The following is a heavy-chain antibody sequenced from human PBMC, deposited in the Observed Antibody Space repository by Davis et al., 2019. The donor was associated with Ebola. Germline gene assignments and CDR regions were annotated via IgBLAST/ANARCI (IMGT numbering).Heavy chain of an antibody. V-gene: IGHV3-9*01. CDR1: GFTFDDYA. Sequence: SLKISCAASGFTFDDYAMHWVRQAPGKGLEWVSGISWNSGSIGYADSVKGRFTISRDNAKNSLYLQMNSLRAEDTAVYYCARDPARGAVAATRYYYYYGMDVWGQGTTVTVSS. CDR2: ISWNSGSI. CDR3: ARDPARGAVAATRYYYYYGMDV. D-gene: IGHD2-15*01. J-gene: IGHJ6*02.